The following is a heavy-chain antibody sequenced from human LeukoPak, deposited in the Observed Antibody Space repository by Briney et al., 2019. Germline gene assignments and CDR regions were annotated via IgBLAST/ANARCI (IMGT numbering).Heavy chain of an antibody. D-gene: IGHD6-13*01. J-gene: IGHJ6*02. CDR2: IYTSGST. CDR1: SGSISSYY. V-gene: IGHV4-4*07. CDR3: ARGARGIAAAGTHYYYYYGKDV. Sequence: NPPETLSLTCTVSSGSISSYYWSWIRQPAGKGLEWIGRIYTSGSTNYNPSLKSRVTMSIDTSKNQFSLKLSSVTAADTAVYYCARGARGIAAAGTHYYYYYGKDVWGQGTTVTVSS.